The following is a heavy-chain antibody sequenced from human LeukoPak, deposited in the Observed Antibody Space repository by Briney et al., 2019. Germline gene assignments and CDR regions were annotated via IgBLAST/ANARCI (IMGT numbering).Heavy chain of an antibody. J-gene: IGHJ3*02. CDR2: IYYSGST. V-gene: IGHV4-59*01. Sequence: PSETLSLTCAVSGGSISSYYWSWIRQPPGKGLEWIGYIYYSGSTNYNPSLKSRVTISVDTSKNQFSLKLSSVTAADTAVYYCARDSPDYGGNSGHDAFDIWGQGTMVTVSS. CDR3: ARDSPDYGGNSGHDAFDI. D-gene: IGHD4-23*01. CDR1: GGSISSYY.